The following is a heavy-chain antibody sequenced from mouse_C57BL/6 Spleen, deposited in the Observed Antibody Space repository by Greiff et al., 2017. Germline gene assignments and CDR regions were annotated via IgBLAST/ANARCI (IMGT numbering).Heavy chain of an antibody. CDR3: ARGEVYDSYTWFAY. V-gene: IGHV1-55*01. D-gene: IGHD2-3*01. CDR2: IYPGSGST. CDR1: GYTFTSYW. Sequence: QVQLQQPGAELVKPGASVTMSCKASGYTFTSYWLTWVKQRPGQGLEWIGDIYPGSGSTNYNEKFKSKATLTVDTSSSTAYMQLSSLTSEDSAVYDCARGEVYDSYTWFAYWGKGTLVTVSA. J-gene: IGHJ3*01.